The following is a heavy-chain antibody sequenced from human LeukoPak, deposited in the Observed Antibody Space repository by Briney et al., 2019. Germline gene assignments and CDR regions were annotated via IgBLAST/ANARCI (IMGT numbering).Heavy chain of an antibody. Sequence: SETLSLTCAVYGGSFSGYYWSWIRQPPGKGLEWIGEINHSGSTNYKPSLKSRVTISVDTSKNQFSLKLSSVTAADTAVYYCARKRGSFDYWGQGTLVTVSS. CDR1: GGSFSGYY. J-gene: IGHJ4*02. V-gene: IGHV4-34*01. CDR2: INHSGST. CDR3: ARKRGSFDY.